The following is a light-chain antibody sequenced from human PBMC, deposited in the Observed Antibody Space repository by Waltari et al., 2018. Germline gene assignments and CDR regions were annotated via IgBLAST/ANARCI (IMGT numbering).Light chain of an antibody. J-gene: IGLJ2*01. V-gene: IGLV1-47*01. CDR1: SSNLGSNY. CDR3: AAWDDSLSGQGV. Sequence: QSVLTQPPSASGTPGQRVTIPCSGSSSNLGSNYVYWYQQLPGTAPKLLIYRNNQRPSGVPDRFSGSKSGTSASLAISGLRSEDEADYYCAAWDDSLSGQGVFGGGTKLTVL. CDR2: RNN.